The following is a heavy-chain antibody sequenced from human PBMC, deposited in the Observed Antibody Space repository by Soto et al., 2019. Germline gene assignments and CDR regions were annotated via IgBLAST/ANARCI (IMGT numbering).Heavy chain of an antibody. CDR2: FDPEDGET. Sequence: ASVKVSCKVSGYTLTELSMHWVRQAPGKGLEWMGGFDPEDGETIYAQKFQGRVTMTEDTSTDTAYMELSSLRSEDTAVHYCASAPAYSSSWYFDYWGQGTLVTVSS. CDR1: GYTLTELS. J-gene: IGHJ4*02. V-gene: IGHV1-24*01. D-gene: IGHD6-13*01. CDR3: ASAPAYSSSWYFDY.